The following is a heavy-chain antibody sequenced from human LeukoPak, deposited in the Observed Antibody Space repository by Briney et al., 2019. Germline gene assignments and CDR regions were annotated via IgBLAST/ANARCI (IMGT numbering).Heavy chain of an antibody. CDR3: ARGPGIAAAGKKYYFAY. D-gene: IGHD6-13*01. J-gene: IGHJ4*02. V-gene: IGHV3-48*03. CDR2: YSSSGSSI. CDR1: GFTFSSYE. Sequence: QPGGSLRLSCAASGFTFSSYEMNWVRQAPGKGLEWVSYYSSSGSSIYYADSVKGRFTISRDNAKNSLYLQMNSLRAEDTAVYYCARGPGIAAAGKKYYFAYWGQGTLVTVSS.